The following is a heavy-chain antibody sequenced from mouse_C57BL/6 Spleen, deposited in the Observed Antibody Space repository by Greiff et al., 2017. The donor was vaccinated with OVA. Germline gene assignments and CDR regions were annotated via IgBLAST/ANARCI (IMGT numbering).Heavy chain of an antibody. D-gene: IGHD1-1*01. CDR3: ARADSYYYGSSHGYFDV. V-gene: IGHV1-76*01. CDR1: GYTFTDYY. J-gene: IGHJ1*03. Sequence: QVQLQQSGAELVRPGASVKLSCKASGYTFTDYYINWVKQRPGQGLEWIGRIYPGSGNTNYNEKFKGKATLTADKSSSTAYMQLSSLTSEDSAVYFCARADSYYYGSSHGYFDVWGTGTTVTVSS. CDR2: IYPGSGNT.